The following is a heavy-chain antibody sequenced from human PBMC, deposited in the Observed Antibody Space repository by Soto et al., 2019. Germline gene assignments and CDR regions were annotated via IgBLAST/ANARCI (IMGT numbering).Heavy chain of an antibody. CDR3: ARDHCTTTSCYTSIYYYGMDV. Sequence: GASVKVSCKASGYIFTTFDINWVRQATGQGLEWVGWMNPNRGNTGYAQKFQGRVTMTRNTSISTEYMEPSSLRSEVTAVYYCARDHCTTTSCYTSIYYYGMDVSGQGTTVTV. J-gene: IGHJ6*02. V-gene: IGHV1-8*01. CDR2: MNPNRGNT. D-gene: IGHD2-2*02. CDR1: GYIFTTFD.